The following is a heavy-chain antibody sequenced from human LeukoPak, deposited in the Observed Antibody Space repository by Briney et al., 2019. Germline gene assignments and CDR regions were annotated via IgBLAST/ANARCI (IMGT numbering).Heavy chain of an antibody. CDR3: ARVYRDDFWSGYSTHFDY. D-gene: IGHD3-3*01. V-gene: IGHV4-59*01. Sequence: PSETLSLTCTVSGGSISNYYWSWIRQPPGKGLEWIGYINYSGSANYNPSLKSRVTMSVDTSKNQFSLKLTSVTAADTAVYYCARVYRDDFWSGYSTHFDYWGQGTLVTDSS. CDR1: GGSISNYY. CDR2: INYSGSA. J-gene: IGHJ4*02.